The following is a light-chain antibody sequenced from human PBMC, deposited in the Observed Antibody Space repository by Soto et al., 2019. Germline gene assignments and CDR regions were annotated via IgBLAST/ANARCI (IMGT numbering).Light chain of an antibody. V-gene: IGLV2-14*01. J-gene: IGLJ1*01. CDR2: EVI. Sequence: QSALTQPASVSGSPGQSITISCTGTSGDVGPYNFVSWYQQHPGKVPKLIIFEVIYRPSGVSSRFSGSKSGTTASLTISGLQVEDEAEYFCFSFTTTSTHVFGTGTKVTVL. CDR3: FSFTTTSTHV. CDR1: SGDVGPYNF.